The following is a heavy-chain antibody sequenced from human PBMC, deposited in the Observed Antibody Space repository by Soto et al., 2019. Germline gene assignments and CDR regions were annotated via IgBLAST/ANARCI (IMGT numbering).Heavy chain of an antibody. V-gene: IGHV3-33*01. CDR2: IWYDASNK. CDR3: ARDGSGH. J-gene: IGHJ4*02. CDR1: GFTFTNYG. Sequence: GGSLRLSCAASGFTFTNYGMHWVRQAPGRGLEWVAVIWYDASNKYYADSVKGRCTISRDNSKNTLYLQMNSLRVEDTAVYYCARDGSGHWGQGTLVTVSS.